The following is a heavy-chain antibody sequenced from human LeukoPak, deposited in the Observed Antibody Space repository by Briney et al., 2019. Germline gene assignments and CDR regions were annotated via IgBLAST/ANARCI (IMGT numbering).Heavy chain of an antibody. V-gene: IGHV4-59*01. J-gene: IGHJ4*02. CDR1: GGAIGSYY. CDR3: ATFMGEADY. Sequence: PSETLSLTCTVSGGAIGSYYWSWVRQPPGKGLEWIGYIYYDGSTSYNPSLKSRVAMSIDTSKKQFSLNLSSVTAADTAVYYCATFMGEADYWGPGNPGHRLL. CDR2: IYYDGST. D-gene: IGHD3-16*01.